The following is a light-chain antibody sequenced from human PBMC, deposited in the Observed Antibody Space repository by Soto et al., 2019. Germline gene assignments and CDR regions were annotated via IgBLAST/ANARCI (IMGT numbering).Light chain of an antibody. V-gene: IGLV2-23*01. Sequence: QSALTQPASVSWSPGQSITISCTGTSSDVGSYNLVSWYQQHPGKAPKLMIYEDIERPSGVSNRFSGSKSGNTASLTISGLQTEDEADYYCCSYAGGTSVVFGGGTKLTVL. CDR3: CSYAGGTSVV. J-gene: IGLJ2*01. CDR1: SSDVGSYNL. CDR2: EDI.